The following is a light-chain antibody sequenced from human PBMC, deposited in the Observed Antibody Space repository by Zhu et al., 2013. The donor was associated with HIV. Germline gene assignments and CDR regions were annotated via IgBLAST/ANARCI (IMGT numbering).Light chain of an antibody. Sequence: AIRMTQSPSSFSASTGDRVTITCRASQGISSSLAWYQQKPGKAPKLLIYDVSTLQSGVPSRFSGSGSGTDFTLTISCLQSEDFATYYCQQYYTYPLTFGEGPRWRSN. CDR3: QQYYTYPLT. CDR1: QGISSS. V-gene: IGKV1-8*01. CDR2: DVS. J-gene: IGKJ4*01.